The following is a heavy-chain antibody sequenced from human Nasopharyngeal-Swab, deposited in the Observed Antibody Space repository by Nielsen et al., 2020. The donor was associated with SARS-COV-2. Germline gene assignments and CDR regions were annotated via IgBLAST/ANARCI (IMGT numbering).Heavy chain of an antibody. D-gene: IGHD3-22*01. J-gene: IGHJ3*02. CDR2: IYHSGST. CDR3: VSFYYGSSGSVGAFDI. V-gene: IGHV4-4*02. Sequence: SETLSLTCAVSGGSISSSNWWSWVRQPPGKGLEWIGEIYHSGSTNYNPSLKSRVTISVDKSKNQFSLKLSSVTAADTAVYYCVSFYYGSSGSVGAFDIWGQGTMVTVSS. CDR1: GGSISSSNW.